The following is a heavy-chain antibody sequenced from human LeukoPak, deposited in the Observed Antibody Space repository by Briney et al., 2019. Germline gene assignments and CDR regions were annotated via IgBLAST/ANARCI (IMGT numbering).Heavy chain of an antibody. V-gene: IGHV1-2*02. J-gene: IGHJ2*01. CDR1: GNTFSDYY. D-gene: IGHD3-22*01. CDR3: ARDGTPIYYDSSDPDWYFDL. CDR2: INPKSGGT. Sequence: ASVKVSCRASGNTFSDYYFHWVRQAPGQGLEWMGWINPKSGGTKYGQLFQGRVTMTRDTSTTSVYMELNRLRSDDTAFYYCARDGTPIYYDSSDPDWYFDLWGRGTLVTVSS.